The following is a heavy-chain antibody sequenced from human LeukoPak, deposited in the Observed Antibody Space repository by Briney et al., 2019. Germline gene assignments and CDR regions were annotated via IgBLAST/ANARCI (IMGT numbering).Heavy chain of an antibody. CDR3: ARAPXCXSTXCYVAVTPWFDP. J-gene: IGHJ5*02. V-gene: IGHV1-2*02. CDR2: INPNSGGT. Sequence: GASVKVSCKASVYTSTGYYMHWVRQAPGQGLEWMGWINPNSGGTNYAQKFQGRVTMTRDTSISTAYMELSRLRSDDTAVYYCARAPXCXSTXCYVAVTPWFDPWGQGTLVTVSS. D-gene: IGHD2-2*01. CDR1: VYTSTGYY.